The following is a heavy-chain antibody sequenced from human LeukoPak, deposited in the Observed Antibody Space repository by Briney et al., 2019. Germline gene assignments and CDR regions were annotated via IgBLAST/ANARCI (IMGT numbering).Heavy chain of an antibody. CDR1: GFTFDDYA. D-gene: IGHD6-25*01. J-gene: IGHJ4*02. CDR2: ISWNSGCI. CDR3: AKGEADLDY. V-gene: IGHV3-9*01. Sequence: GGSLRLSCAASGFTFDDYAMHWVRQAPGKGLEWVSGISWNSGCIGYADSVKGRFTISRDNAKNSLYLQMNSLRAEDTALYYCAKGEADLDYWGQGTLVTVSS.